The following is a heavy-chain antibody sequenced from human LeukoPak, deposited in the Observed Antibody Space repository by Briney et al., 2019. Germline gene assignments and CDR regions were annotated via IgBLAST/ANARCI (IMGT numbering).Heavy chain of an antibody. CDR3: SVDYYDSSGYYLL. CDR2: IYSGGST. J-gene: IGHJ4*02. CDR1: GFTISSNY. D-gene: IGHD3-22*01. V-gene: IGHV3-66*01. Sequence: GGSLRLSCAASGFTISSNYMSWVRQAPGKGLEWVSVIYSGGSTYYADSVKGRFTISRDNSKNTLYLQMNSLRAEDTAVYYCSVDYYDSSGYYLLWGQGTLVTVSS.